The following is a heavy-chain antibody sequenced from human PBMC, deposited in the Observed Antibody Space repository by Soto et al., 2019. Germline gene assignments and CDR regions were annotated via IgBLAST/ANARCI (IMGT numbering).Heavy chain of an antibody. J-gene: IGHJ4*02. V-gene: IGHV4-34*01. D-gene: IGHD6-6*01. CDR2: INHSGST. CDR1: GGSFSGYY. CDR3: ARPSSSSRYYFDY. Sequence: SETLSLTCAVYGGSFSGYYWSWIRQPPGKGLEWIGEINHSGSTNYNPSLKSRVTISVDTSKNQFSLKLSSVTAADTAVYYCARPSSSSRYYFDYWGQGTLVTVYS.